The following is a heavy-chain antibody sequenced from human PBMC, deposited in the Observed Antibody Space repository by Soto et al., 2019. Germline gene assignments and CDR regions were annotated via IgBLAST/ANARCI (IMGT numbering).Heavy chain of an antibody. D-gene: IGHD6-13*01. CDR3: ARVFTDSSSFFDP. J-gene: IGHJ5*02. CDR1: GGSLSSGGYY. Sequence: SETLSLTCTVSGGSLSSGGYYWSWIRQHPGKGVEWIGYIYYSGSTYYNPSLKSRVTISVDTSKNQFSLKLSSVTAADTAVYYSARVFTDSSSFFDPWRQGTLDTVSS. CDR2: IYYSGST. V-gene: IGHV4-31*03.